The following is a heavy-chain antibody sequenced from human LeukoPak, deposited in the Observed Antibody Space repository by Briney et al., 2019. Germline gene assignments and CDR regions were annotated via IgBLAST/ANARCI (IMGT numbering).Heavy chain of an antibody. D-gene: IGHD3-22*01. V-gene: IGHV3-30*19. CDR3: ARGYYYDSSGYYSFDRFDY. J-gene: IGHJ4*02. Sequence: GGSLRLSCAASGFTFSSYGMHWVRQAPGKGLEWVAVIWYDGSNKYYADSVKGRFTISRDNSKNTLYLQMNSLRAEDTAVYYCARGYYYDSSGYYSFDRFDYWGQGTLVTVSS. CDR2: IWYDGSNK. CDR1: GFTFSSYG.